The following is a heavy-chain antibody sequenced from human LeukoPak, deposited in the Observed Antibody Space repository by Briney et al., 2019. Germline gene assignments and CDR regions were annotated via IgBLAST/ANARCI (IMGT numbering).Heavy chain of an antibody. J-gene: IGHJ4*02. CDR1: GDSISSGSYY. Sequence: SETLSLTCTVSGDSISSGSYYWSWLRQPAGKGLEWIGRFYTSGTTNYNPSLKSRVTMSEDTSKNQFSLKLTSVTAADTAVYYCARVRDAVAPDYWGQGTLVTVSS. CDR2: FYTSGTT. CDR3: ARVRDAVAPDY. V-gene: IGHV4-61*02.